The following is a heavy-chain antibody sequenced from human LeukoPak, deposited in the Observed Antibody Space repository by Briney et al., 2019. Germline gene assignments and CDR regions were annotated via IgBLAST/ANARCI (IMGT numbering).Heavy chain of an antibody. J-gene: IGHJ4*02. D-gene: IGHD3-10*01. CDR1: GFTFSSYA. V-gene: IGHV3-23*01. CDR3: AKDAIITMVRGVTAYFDY. Sequence: GGSLRLSCAASGFTFSSYAMSWVRQAPGKGLEWVSAISGSGGSTYYADSVKGRFTISRDNSKNTLYVQMNSLRAEDTAVYYCAKDAIITMVRGVTAYFDYWGQGTLVTVSS. CDR2: ISGSGGST.